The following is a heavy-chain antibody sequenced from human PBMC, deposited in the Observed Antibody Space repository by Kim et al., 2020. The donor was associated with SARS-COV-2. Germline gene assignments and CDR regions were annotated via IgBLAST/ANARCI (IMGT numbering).Heavy chain of an antibody. D-gene: IGHD6-19*01. CDR3: AREPAVDSVALDTTDAFDI. V-gene: IGHV1-18*01. Sequence: ASVKVSCKASGYTFTSYGISWVRQAPGQGLEWMGWISAYNGNTNYAQKLQGRVTMTTDTSTSTAYMELRSLRSDDTAVYYCAREPAVDSVALDTTDAFDIWGQGTMVTVSS. CDR2: ISAYNGNT. CDR1: GYTFTSYG. J-gene: IGHJ3*02.